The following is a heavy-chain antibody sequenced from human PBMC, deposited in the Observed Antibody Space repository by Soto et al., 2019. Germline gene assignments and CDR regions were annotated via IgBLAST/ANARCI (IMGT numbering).Heavy chain of an antibody. CDR3: ARGRLDIVVVVAATRGWFDP. D-gene: IGHD2-15*01. CDR1: GFTFSSYS. CDR2: ISSSSSTI. J-gene: IGHJ5*02. Sequence: GGSLRLSCAASGFTFSSYSMNWVRQAPGKGLEWVSYISSSSSTIYYADSVKGRFTISRDNAKNSLYLQMNSLRDEDTAVYYCARGRLDIVVVVAATRGWFDPWGQGTLVTVSS. V-gene: IGHV3-48*02.